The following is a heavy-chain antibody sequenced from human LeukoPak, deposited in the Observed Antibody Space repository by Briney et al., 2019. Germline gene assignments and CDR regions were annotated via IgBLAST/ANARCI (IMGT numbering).Heavy chain of an antibody. CDR1: GFTFSSYA. CDR2: ISGSGGST. D-gene: IGHD6-19*01. V-gene: IGHV3-23*01. J-gene: IGHJ4*02. Sequence: GGSLRLSCAASGFTFSSYAMSWVRQAPGKGLEWVSAISGSGGSTYYADSVKGRFTISRDNSKNTLYLQMNSLRAVDTAVYYCAKDPRGAVAVDYWGQGTLVTVSS. CDR3: AKDPRGAVAVDY.